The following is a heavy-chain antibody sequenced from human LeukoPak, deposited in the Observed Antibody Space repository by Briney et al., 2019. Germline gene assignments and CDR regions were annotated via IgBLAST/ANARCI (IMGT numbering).Heavy chain of an antibody. D-gene: IGHD4-17*01. Sequence: SETLSLTCTVSGGSISSSSYYWGWIRQPPGKGLEWIGSIYYSGSTYYNPSLKSRVTISVDTSKNQFSLKLSSVTAADTAVYYCARAGYGDSDFDYWGQGTLVTVSS. CDR3: ARAGYGDSDFDY. CDR2: IYYSGST. V-gene: IGHV4-39*01. J-gene: IGHJ4*02. CDR1: GGSISSSSYY.